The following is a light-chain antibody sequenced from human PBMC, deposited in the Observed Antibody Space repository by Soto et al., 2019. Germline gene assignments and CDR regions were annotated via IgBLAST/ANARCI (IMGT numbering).Light chain of an antibody. Sequence: EITVTQSPATLSVSPGERVNLSCRASQSVATNLAWYQQRPGQPPRLLIYGASSRATDIPTRFTGSGSGTEFTLTIRSLQSEDSAVYYCQQYNNWERTFGQGTKLEIK. CDR2: GAS. V-gene: IGKV3-15*01. CDR1: QSVATN. CDR3: QQYNNWERT. J-gene: IGKJ2*01.